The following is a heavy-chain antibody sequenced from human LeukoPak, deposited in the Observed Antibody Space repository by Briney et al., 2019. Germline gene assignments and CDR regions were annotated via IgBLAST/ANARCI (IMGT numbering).Heavy chain of an antibody. J-gene: IGHJ4*02. CDR1: GFTVSSNY. Sequence: QSGGSLRLSCAASGFTVSSNYMSWVRQAPGKGLEWVSVISSGGSTYYADSVKGRFTISRDNSKNTLYLQMNSLRAEDTAVYYCARDRVFDYWGQGTLVTVSS. CDR3: ARDRVFDY. D-gene: IGHD1-14*01. V-gene: IGHV3-66*02. CDR2: ISSGGST.